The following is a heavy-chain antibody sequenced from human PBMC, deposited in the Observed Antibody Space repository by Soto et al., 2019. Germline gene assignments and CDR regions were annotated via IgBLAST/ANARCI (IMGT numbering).Heavy chain of an antibody. CDR2: ISSSSSTI. D-gene: IGHD6-6*01. Sequence: GGSLRLSWAASGFTFSSYSMSWVRQAPGKGLEWVSYISSSSSTIYYADSVKGRFTISRDNAKNSLYLQMNSLRDEDTAVYYCARPEYSSSSYGMDVWGQGTTVTVSS. V-gene: IGHV3-48*02. J-gene: IGHJ6*02. CDR3: ARPEYSSSSYGMDV. CDR1: GFTFSSYS.